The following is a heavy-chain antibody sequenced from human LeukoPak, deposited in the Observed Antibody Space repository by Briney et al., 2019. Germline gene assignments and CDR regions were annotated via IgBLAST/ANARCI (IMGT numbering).Heavy chain of an antibody. CDR3: ASPGAQFWSGYSIIDY. CDR2: INSDGYSI. D-gene: IGHD3-3*01. Sequence: GGSLRLSCAASGFTFSSYWMHWVRQAPGRGLVWVSRINSDGYSISYADSVKGRFTISRDNAKNTLYLQMNSLRAEDTAVYYCASPGAQFWSGYSIIDYWGRGTLVTVSS. CDR1: GFTFSSYW. V-gene: IGHV3-74*01. J-gene: IGHJ4*02.